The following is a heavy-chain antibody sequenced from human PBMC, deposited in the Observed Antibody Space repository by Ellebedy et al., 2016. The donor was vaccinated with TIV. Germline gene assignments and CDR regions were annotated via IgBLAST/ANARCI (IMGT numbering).Heavy chain of an antibody. CDR2: IWYDGSNT. Sequence: GESLKISCEVSGFIFSRYWMSWVRQAPGKGLEWVANIWYDGSNTFYADSVKGRFTISRDNAKNTLFLQMDSLRAEDTAVYFCVTDHGDGYFGYYFDDWGQGTLVTVSS. D-gene: IGHD3-9*01. V-gene: IGHV3-33*08. CDR1: GFIFSRYW. CDR3: VTDHGDGYFGYYFDD. J-gene: IGHJ4*02.